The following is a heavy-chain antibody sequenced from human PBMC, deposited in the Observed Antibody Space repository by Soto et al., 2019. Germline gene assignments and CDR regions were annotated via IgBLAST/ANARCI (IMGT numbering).Heavy chain of an antibody. CDR2: IKQDGSEK. CDR3: TYRLGYF. V-gene: IGHV3-7*01. D-gene: IGHD3-16*01. J-gene: IGHJ4*02. CDR1: GFIFSDYW. Sequence: GGSLRFSCAASGFIFSDYWMAWFRQAPGTGLEWVANIKQDGSEKFYVDSVKGRFTISRDNARKAVFLQMNSLRVDDTAVYYCTYRLGYFWGQGTLVTVSS.